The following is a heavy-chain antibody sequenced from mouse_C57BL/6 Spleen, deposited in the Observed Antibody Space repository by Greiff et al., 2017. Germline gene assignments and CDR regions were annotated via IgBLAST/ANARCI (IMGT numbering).Heavy chain of an antibody. CDR2: INPSNGST. J-gene: IGHJ2*01. V-gene: IGHV1-53*01. CDR3: AWEWGLAYFAY. CDR1: GYTFTGYW. Sequence: VQLQQPGTELVKPGASVKLSCKASGYTFTGYWMHWVKQRPGQGLEWIGNINPSNGSTNYNEKFKSKATLTVDKSSSTAYMQRSSLSSEDSVVYCGAWEWGLAYFAYWGQGTLLTVSS. D-gene: IGHD1-3*01.